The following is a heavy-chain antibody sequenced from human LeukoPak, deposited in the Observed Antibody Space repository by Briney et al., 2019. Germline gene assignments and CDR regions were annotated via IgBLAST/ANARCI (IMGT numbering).Heavy chain of an antibody. D-gene: IGHD3-22*01. V-gene: IGHV3-9*01. J-gene: IGHJ3*02. Sequence: TGGSLRLSCAASGFTVSSNYMSWVRQAPGKGLEWVSGISWNSGSIGYADSVKGRFTISRDNAKNSLYLQMNSLRAEDTALYYCAREGSMIVVVITTPGAFDIWGQGTMVTVSS. CDR2: ISWNSGSI. CDR1: GFTVSSNY. CDR3: AREGSMIVVVITTPGAFDI.